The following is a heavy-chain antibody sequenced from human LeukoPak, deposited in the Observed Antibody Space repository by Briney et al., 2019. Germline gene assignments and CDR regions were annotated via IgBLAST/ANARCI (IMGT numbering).Heavy chain of an antibody. CDR2: IYYSGNT. J-gene: IGHJ4*02. D-gene: IGHD2-15*01. CDR1: GGSISSSSYY. CDR3: AREVSGAYHFDY. Sequence: SETLSLTCTVSGGSISSSSYYWGWIRQLPGKGLEWIGYIYYSGNTYYNPSLRGRVIISLDTSKNQFSLRLSSVTAADTAVYYCAREVSGAYHFDYWGQGTLVTVSS. V-gene: IGHV4-31*03.